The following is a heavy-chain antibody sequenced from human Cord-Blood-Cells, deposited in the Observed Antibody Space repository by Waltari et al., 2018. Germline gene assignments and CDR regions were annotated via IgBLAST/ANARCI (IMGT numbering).Heavy chain of an antibody. J-gene: IGHJ4*02. CDR1: GFTFSSYS. D-gene: IGHD6-19*01. CDR3: ARSGDSSGWFDY. Sequence: EVQLVESGGGLVKPGGSLRLSCAASGFTFSSYSMNWVRQAPGKGLDWVSSINSSKSYIYYANSVNGRCTISRDNAKNSLYLQMNSLRAEDTAVYYCARSGDSSGWFDYCGQGTLVTVSS. V-gene: IGHV3-21*01. CDR2: INSSKSYI.